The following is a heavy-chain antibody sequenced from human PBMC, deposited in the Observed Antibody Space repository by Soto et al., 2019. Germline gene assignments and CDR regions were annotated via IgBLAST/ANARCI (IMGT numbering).Heavy chain of an antibody. J-gene: IGHJ4*02. CDR1: GYTFTSYG. D-gene: IGHD3-22*01. CDR3: AIPTNTHDSSDY. CDR2: ISAYNGNT. Sequence: ASVKVSCKASGYTFTSYGISWVRQAPGQGLEWMGWISAYNGNTNYAQKLQGRVTMTTDTSTSTAYMELRSLRSDDTAVYYCAIPTNTHDSSDYWGQGTLVTVSS. V-gene: IGHV1-18*01.